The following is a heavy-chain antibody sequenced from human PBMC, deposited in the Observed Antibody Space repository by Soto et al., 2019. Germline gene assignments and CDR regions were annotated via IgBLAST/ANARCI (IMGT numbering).Heavy chain of an antibody. Sequence: HPSETLSLSCAASGFTFSHYGVHWVRQAPGKGLEWVSVIWSNGINKDYVDSVKGRFTVSRDNSKNTVYLQMNDLRADDTAVYYCARAMGHLERDWFDPWGQGTLVTVS. D-gene: IGHD1-26*01. CDR1: GFTFSHYG. J-gene: IGHJ5*02. CDR3: ARAMGHLERDWFDP. V-gene: IGHV3-33*01. CDR2: IWSNGINK.